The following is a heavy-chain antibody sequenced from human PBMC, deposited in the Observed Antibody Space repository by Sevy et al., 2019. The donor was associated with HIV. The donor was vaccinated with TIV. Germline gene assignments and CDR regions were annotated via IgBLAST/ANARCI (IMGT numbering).Heavy chain of an antibody. CDR1: GFTFSSYA. J-gene: IGHJ3*02. V-gene: IGHV3-64D*06. CDR2: ISSNGGST. D-gene: IGHD3-22*01. Sequence: GGSLRLSCSASGFTFSSYAMHWVRQAPGKGLEYVSAISSNGGSTYYADSVKGRSTISRDNSKNTLYLQMSSLRAEDTAVYYCVKGYYYDSSGYYYGSYAFDIWGQGTMVTVSS. CDR3: VKGYYYDSSGYYYGSYAFDI.